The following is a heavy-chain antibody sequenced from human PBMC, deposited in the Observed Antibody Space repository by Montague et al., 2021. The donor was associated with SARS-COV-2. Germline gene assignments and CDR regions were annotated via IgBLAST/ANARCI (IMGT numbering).Heavy chain of an antibody. CDR2: IYTSGNT. V-gene: IGHV4-61*02. J-gene: IGHJ6*02. CDR3: ARARITGTTKDYYGMDV. D-gene: IGHD1-7*01. Sequence: TLSLTCTVSDDSISGGRYYWSWIRQPAGKGLEWIGRIYTSGNTNYNPSLKSRVSMLVDTSKNQLSLKLSSVTAADMAIYYCARARITGTTKDYYGMDVWGQGTTVTVS. CDR1: DDSISGGRYY.